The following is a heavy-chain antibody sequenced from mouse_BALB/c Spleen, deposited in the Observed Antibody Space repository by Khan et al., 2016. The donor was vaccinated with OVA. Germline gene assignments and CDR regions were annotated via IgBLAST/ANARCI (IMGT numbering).Heavy chain of an antibody. D-gene: IGHD2-1*01. V-gene: IGHV1-5*01. CDR2: IYPGNSDT. CDR1: GYSFTSYW. CDR3: SDGNYVCWFAY. Sequence: EVQLQQSGTVLARPGASVKMSCKASGYSFTSYWMHWVKQRPGQGLEWIGAIYPGNSDTSYNQKFKGKAKLTAVTSASNANMELSSMTNEAPAVDSGSDGNYVCWFAYWGQGTLVTVSA. J-gene: IGHJ3*01.